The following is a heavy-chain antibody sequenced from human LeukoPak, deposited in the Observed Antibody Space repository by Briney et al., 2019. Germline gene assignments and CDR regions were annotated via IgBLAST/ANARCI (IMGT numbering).Heavy chain of an antibody. Sequence: GGSLRLSCTASGFSFSGSWMHWVRQAPGKGLVWVSLISSDGSTTMYADSVKGRFTISRDNAKNTVYLQLNSLRAEDTAVYYCARRSGSTFSYYFDYWGQGTLVTVSS. V-gene: IGHV3-74*03. CDR1: GFSFSGSW. CDR2: ISSDGSTT. D-gene: IGHD3-10*01. J-gene: IGHJ4*02. CDR3: ARRSGSTFSYYFDY.